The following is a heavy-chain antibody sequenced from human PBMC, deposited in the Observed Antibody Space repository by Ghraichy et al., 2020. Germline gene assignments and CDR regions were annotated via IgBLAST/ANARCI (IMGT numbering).Heavy chain of an antibody. CDR1: GFTFDDYA. V-gene: IGHV3-9*01. Sequence: GGSLRLSCAASGFTFDDYAMHWVRQAPGKGLEWVSGISWNSGSIGYADSVKGRFTISRDNAKNSLYLQMNSLRAEDTALYYCAKDMRRGFGVVIIGYYFDYWGQGTLVTVSS. CDR2: ISWNSGSI. CDR3: AKDMRRGFGVVIIGYYFDY. J-gene: IGHJ4*02. D-gene: IGHD3-3*01.